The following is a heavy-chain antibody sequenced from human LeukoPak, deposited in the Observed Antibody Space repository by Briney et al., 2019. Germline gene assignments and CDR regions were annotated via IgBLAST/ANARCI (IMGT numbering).Heavy chain of an antibody. V-gene: IGHV3-7*04. CDR2: TKQDGSEK. D-gene: IGHD4-23*01. Sequence: GGSLRLSCAASGFTFSSYGMHWVRQAPGKGLEWVANTKQDGSEKYYVDSVKGRFTISRDNAKTSLYLQMNSLRAEDTAVYYCARDGRWPYYFDYWGQGTLVTVSS. J-gene: IGHJ4*02. CDR3: ARDGRWPYYFDY. CDR1: GFTFSSYG.